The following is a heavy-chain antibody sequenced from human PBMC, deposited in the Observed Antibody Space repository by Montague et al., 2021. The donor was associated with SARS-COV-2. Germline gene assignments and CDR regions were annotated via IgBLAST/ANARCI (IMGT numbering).Heavy chain of an antibody. CDR1: GGSISSGCYY. CDR3: ARARTIFGVVITNFDY. D-gene: IGHD3-3*01. CDR2: IYYSGST. J-gene: IGHJ4*02. V-gene: IGHV4-31*03. Sequence: TLSLTCTVSGGSISSGCYYWSWIRQHPGKRLEWSGYIYYSGSTYYNPSLKSRVTISVDTSKNQFSLKLSSVTAADTAVYYCARARTIFGVVITNFDYWGQGTLVTVSS.